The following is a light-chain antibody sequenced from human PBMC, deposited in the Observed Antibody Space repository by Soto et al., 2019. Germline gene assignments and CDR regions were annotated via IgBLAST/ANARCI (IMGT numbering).Light chain of an antibody. V-gene: IGKV1-5*01. J-gene: IGKJ4*01. CDR1: QSISSW. CDR2: DAS. CDR3: QQYNSYPLT. Sequence: DIQMTQSPSTLSASVGGRVPSTFRASQSISSWLAWYQQKPGKAPKLLIYDASSLESGVPSRFSGSGSGTEFTLTISSLQPDDFATYYCQQYNSYPLTFGGGTKVDIK.